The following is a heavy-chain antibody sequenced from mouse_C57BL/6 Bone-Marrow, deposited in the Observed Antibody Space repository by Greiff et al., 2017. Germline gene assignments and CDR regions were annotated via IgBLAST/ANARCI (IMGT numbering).Heavy chain of an antibody. CDR3: AREGPYAWFAY. CDR2: INPNNGGT. D-gene: IGHD6-5*01. CDR1: GYTFTDYY. J-gene: IGHJ3*01. Sequence: EVQLQQSGPELVKPGASVKISCKASGYTFTDYYMNWVKQSHGKSLEWIGDINPNNGGTSYNQKFKGKATLTVDKSSSTAYMELRSLTSEDSAVYYCAREGPYAWFAYWGQGTLVTVSA. V-gene: IGHV1-26*01.